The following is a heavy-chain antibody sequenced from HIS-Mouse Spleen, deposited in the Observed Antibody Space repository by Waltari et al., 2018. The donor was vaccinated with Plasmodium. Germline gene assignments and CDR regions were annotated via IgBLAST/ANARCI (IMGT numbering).Heavy chain of an antibody. CDR3: ARRGGSYYYFDY. CDR1: GGSIRSSSYY. J-gene: IGHJ4*02. Sequence: QLQLQESGPGLVKPSETLSLTCTVSGGSIRSSSYYWGWIRQPPGKGLEWIGSIYYSGRTYYNPSLKSRVTISVDTSKNQFSLKLSSVTAADTAVYYCARRGGSYYYFDYWGQGTLVTVSS. D-gene: IGHD1-26*01. V-gene: IGHV4-39*01. CDR2: IYYSGRT.